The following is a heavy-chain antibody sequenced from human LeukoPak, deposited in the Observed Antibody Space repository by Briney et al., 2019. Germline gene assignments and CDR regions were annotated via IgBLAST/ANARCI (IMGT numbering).Heavy chain of an antibody. CDR3: AKGDFWSGYSPAY. J-gene: IGHJ4*02. CDR2: ISGSGGNT. D-gene: IGHD3-3*01. CDR1: GFTFSSYW. Sequence: GGSLRLSCAASGFTFSSYWMSWVRQAPGKGLEWVSAISGSGGNTYYADSMKGRFTISRDNAKNTLYLQMNSLRAEDTAVYYCAKGDFWSGYSPAYWGQGTLVTVSS. V-gene: IGHV3-23*01.